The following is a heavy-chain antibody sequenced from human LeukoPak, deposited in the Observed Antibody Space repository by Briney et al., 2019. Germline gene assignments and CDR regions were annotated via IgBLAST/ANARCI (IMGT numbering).Heavy chain of an antibody. Sequence: SETLSLTCTVSGGSISSSSYYWGWIRQPPGKGLEWIGSIYYSGSTYYNPSLKSRVTISVDTSKNQFSLKLSSVTAADTAVYYCARDPGHYDILTGYYPYGMDVWGQGTTVTVSS. CDR1: GGSISSSSYY. CDR3: ARDPGHYDILTGYYPYGMDV. V-gene: IGHV4-39*07. D-gene: IGHD3-9*01. CDR2: IYYSGST. J-gene: IGHJ6*02.